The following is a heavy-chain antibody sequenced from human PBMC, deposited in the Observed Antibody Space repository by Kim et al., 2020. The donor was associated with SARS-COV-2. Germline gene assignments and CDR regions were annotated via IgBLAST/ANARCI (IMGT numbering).Heavy chain of an antibody. J-gene: IGHJ3*02. Sequence: GGSLRLSCAASGFTFSSYAMSWVRQAPGKGLEWVSAISGSGGSTYYADSVKGRFTISRDNSKNTLYLQMNSLRAEDTAVYYCAKGSRDWNDAVAPDAFDIWGQGTMVTVSS. D-gene: IGHD1-1*01. CDR1: GFTFSSYA. CDR2: ISGSGGST. V-gene: IGHV3-23*01. CDR3: AKGSRDWNDAVAPDAFDI.